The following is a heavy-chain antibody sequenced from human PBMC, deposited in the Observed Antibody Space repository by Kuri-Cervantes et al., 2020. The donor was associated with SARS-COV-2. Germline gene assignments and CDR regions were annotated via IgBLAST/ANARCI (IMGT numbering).Heavy chain of an antibody. CDR2: INHSGST. J-gene: IGHJ5*02. CDR3: ARGRPMRDFWSGSIGWFDP. CDR1: GGSFSGYY. Sequence: SETLSLTCAVYGGSFSGYYWNWIRQPPGKGLEWIGEINHSGSTNYNPSLKSRVTISVDTSKNQFSLKLSSVTAADTAVYYCARGRPMRDFWSGSIGWFDPWGQGTPVTVSS. D-gene: IGHD3-3*01. V-gene: IGHV4-34*01.